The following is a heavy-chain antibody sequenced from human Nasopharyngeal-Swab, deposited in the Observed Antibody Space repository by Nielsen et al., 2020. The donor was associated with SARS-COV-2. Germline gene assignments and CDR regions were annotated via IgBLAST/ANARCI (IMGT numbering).Heavy chain of an antibody. CDR2: INPDSGDT. V-gene: IGHV1-2*02. CDR3: ARDYYDNYDSDY. D-gene: IGHD3-22*01. J-gene: IGHJ4*02. Sequence: WVRQAPGQGFEWVGCINPDSGDTQYAQKFQGRVTVTSDRSRSTAYIDLSRLRSDDTAVYYCARDYYDNYDSDYWGQGTLVTVSS.